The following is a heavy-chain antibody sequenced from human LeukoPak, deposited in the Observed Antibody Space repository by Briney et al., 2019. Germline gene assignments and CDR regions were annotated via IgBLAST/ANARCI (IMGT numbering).Heavy chain of an antibody. CDR3: AKGGSDYFLDL. CDR2: ISNDGGGT. D-gene: IGHD2-21*01. J-gene: IGHJ5*02. CDR1: GFIFNNYG. V-gene: IGHV3-23*01. Sequence: GGSLRLSCAASGFIFNNYGLIWVRQAPGKGLEWVSAISNDGGGTTYADFVKGRFTISRDNSRNTLFLQMNSLRGDDTALYYCAKGGSDYFLDLWGQGTLVTVSS.